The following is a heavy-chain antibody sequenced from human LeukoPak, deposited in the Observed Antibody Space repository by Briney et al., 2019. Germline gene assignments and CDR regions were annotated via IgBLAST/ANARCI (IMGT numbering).Heavy chain of an antibody. Sequence: SETLSLTCAVYGGSFSGNYWSWIRQPPGKGLEWIGEINHSGSTNYNPSLKSRVTILVDTSKNQFSLKLSSVTAADTAVYYCARRPLVGAIDSWGQGTLVTVSS. CDR1: GGSFSGNY. V-gene: IGHV4-34*01. CDR3: ARRPLVGAIDS. D-gene: IGHD1-26*01. J-gene: IGHJ4*02. CDR2: INHSGST.